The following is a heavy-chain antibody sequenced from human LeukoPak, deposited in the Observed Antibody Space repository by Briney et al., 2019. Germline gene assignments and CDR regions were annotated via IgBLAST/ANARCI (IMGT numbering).Heavy chain of an antibody. J-gene: IGHJ6*02. CDR1: GGSFSGYY. CDR3: ARGSITIFGVVPRRYYGMDV. D-gene: IGHD3-3*01. V-gene: IGHV4-34*01. Sequence: SETLSLTCAVYGGSFSGYYWCWIRQPPGKGLEWIGEINHSGSTNYNPSLKSRVTISVDTSKNQFSLKLSSVTAADTAVYYCARGSITIFGVVPRRYYGMDVWGQGTTVTVSS. CDR2: INHSGST.